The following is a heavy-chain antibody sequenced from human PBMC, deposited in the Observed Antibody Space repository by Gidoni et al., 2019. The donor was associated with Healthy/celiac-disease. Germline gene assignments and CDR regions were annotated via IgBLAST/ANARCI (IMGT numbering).Heavy chain of an antibody. CDR2: SYWDDDK. V-gene: IGHV2-5*02. Sequence: QITLKESGPTLVQPTQPLTLTCPLSGFSLSTSGVGVGWIRQPPGKALEWLSLSYWDDDKRYSPSLKSRLTITKDTSKNQVVLTMTNMDPVDTATYYCARGGILLDYWGQGTLVTVSS. D-gene: IGHD6-13*01. J-gene: IGHJ4*02. CDR1: GFSLSTSGVG. CDR3: ARGGILLDY.